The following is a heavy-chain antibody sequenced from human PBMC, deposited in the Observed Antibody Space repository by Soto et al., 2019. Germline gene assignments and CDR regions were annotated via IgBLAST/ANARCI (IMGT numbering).Heavy chain of an antibody. V-gene: IGHV1-69*01. CDR3: ARQVQMLWAYFDY. CDR1: GGPFSSFA. CDR2: IIPILGSP. D-gene: IGHD3-16*01. J-gene: IGHJ4*02. Sequence: QVQLVQSGAEVKKPGSSVKVSCKASGGPFSSFALNWVRQAPGQGLEWMGGIIPILGSPNYPQTFQGRVTITADESTSTVYLELSSLKSEETAVYYWARQVQMLWAYFDYWGQGTLVTVSS.